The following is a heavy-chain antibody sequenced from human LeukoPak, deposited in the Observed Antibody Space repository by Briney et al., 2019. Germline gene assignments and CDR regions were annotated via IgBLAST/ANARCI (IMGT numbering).Heavy chain of an antibody. CDR2: IWYDGSNN. J-gene: IGHJ3*02. CDR1: GFTFSSYG. CDR3: ARDGLDYYDSSGYSSAFDI. V-gene: IGHV3-33*01. D-gene: IGHD3-22*01. Sequence: GGSLRLSCAASGFTFSSYGMHWVRQAPGKGLEWVAVIWYDGSNNYYADSVKGRFTISRDNSKNTLYLQMNSLRAEDTAVYYCARDGLDYYDSSGYSSAFDIWGQGTMVTVSS.